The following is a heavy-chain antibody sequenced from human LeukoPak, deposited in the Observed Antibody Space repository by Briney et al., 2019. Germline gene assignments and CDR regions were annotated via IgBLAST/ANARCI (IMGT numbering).Heavy chain of an antibody. CDR3: AKVVDQLLMFDAFDI. CDR1: GFTFDDYT. Sequence: GGSLRLSCAASGFTFDDYTMHWVRQAPGKGLEWVSLISWDGGSTYYADSVKGRFTISRDNSKNSLYLQMNSLRTEDTALYYCAKVVDQLLMFDAFDIWGQGTMVTVSS. CDR2: ISWDGGST. D-gene: IGHD2-2*01. J-gene: IGHJ3*02. V-gene: IGHV3-43*01.